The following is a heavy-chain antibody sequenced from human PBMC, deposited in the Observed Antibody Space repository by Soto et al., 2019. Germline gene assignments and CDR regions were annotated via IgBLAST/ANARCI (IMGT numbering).Heavy chain of an antibody. J-gene: IGHJ3*01. Sequence: GGSLRLSCAASEFTFDDYAMHWVRQAPGKGLERVSGISWNSDNIGYADSVKGRFTISRDNAKNSLYLQMNSLRAEDTAVYYCARDQLYYNDISGRPLNAFDVWGQGTMVTVSS. CDR2: ISWNSDNI. D-gene: IGHD3-22*01. CDR1: EFTFDDYA. CDR3: ARDQLYYNDISGRPLNAFDV. V-gene: IGHV3-9*01.